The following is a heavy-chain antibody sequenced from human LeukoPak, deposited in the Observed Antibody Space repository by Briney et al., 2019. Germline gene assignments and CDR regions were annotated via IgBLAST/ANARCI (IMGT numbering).Heavy chain of an antibody. J-gene: IGHJ4*02. D-gene: IGHD2-15*01. CDR1: GYTLTELS. Sequence: ASVKVSCKVSGYTLTELSMHWVRQAPGKGLEWMGGFDPEDGETIYAQKFQGRVTMTEDTSTDTAYMELSSLRSEDTAVYYCATAFQVAATYDYWGQGTLVTASS. CDR2: FDPEDGET. CDR3: ATAFQVAATYDY. V-gene: IGHV1-24*01.